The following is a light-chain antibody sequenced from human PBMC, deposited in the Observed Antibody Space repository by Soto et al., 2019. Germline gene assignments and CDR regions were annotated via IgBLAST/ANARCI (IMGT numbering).Light chain of an antibody. V-gene: IGKV3-20*01. CDR2: GAS. CDR3: QQYGKT. J-gene: IGKJ1*01. CDR1: QSVSSGF. Sequence: EIVLTQSPGTLSLSPGERATLSCRVSQSVSSGFLAWYQQKPGQAPRLLIYGASSRATGIPDRFSGSGSGTDFTLTISRLEPEDFAVYYCQQYGKTFGQGTKVEIK.